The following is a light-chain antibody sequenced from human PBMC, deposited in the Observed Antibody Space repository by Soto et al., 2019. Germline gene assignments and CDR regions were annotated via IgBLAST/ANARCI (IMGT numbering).Light chain of an antibody. CDR3: QQRTNWPLT. J-gene: IGKJ4*01. V-gene: IGKV3-11*01. CDR2: DAS. Sequence: EIVLTQSPVTLSLSPGERATLSCRASQSVTTFLAWYQQKPGQAPRLLIYDASKRATGISSRFSGSGSGTVFILTISILEAEVFAVYYCQQRTNWPLTFGRETKVEIK. CDR1: QSVTTF.